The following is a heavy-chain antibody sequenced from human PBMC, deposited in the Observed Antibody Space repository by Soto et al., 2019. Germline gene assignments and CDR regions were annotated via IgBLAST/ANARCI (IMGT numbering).Heavy chain of an antibody. CDR1: GFTFSNYW. CDR2: INSNDSSR. CDR3: AMGSAVVSF. J-gene: IGHJ4*02. D-gene: IGHD2-8*02. V-gene: IGHV3-74*01. Sequence: EVHLVESGGALVQPGGSLRLSCAASGFTFSNYWMHWVRQAPGKGLVWVSRINSNDSSRSYADSVKGRFTISRDNAKNTQYLQMNSLRAEDTAVYYCAMGSAVVSFGGQGTLVTVSS.